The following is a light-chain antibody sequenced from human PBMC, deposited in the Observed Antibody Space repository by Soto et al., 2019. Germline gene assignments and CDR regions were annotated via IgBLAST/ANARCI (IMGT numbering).Light chain of an antibody. CDR2: WAS. CDR1: QSVLYSANNKNC. J-gene: IGKJ1*01. CDR3: QQYYSTPRT. V-gene: IGKV4-1*01. Sequence: DIVMTQSPDSLAVSLGERATINCKSSQSVLYSANNKNCLAWYQQKPGQPTKLLLYWASTRESGVPDRFSGRGSGTDFTLTISSLQAEDVAVYYCQQYYSTPRTFGQGTKVEIK.